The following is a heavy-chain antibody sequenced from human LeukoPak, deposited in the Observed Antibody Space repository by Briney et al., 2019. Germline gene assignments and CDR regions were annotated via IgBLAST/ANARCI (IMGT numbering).Heavy chain of an antibody. CDR1: GFTFSSYG. CDR3: AKDDPWGDY. V-gene: IGHV3-30*18. Sequence: GGSLRLSCAASGFTFSSYGMHWVRQAPGKGLEWVAVISYDGSNKYYVDSVKGRFTISRDNSKNTLYLQMNSLRAEDTAVYYCAKDDPWGDYWGQGTLVTVSS. J-gene: IGHJ4*02. CDR2: ISYDGSNK. D-gene: IGHD3-16*01.